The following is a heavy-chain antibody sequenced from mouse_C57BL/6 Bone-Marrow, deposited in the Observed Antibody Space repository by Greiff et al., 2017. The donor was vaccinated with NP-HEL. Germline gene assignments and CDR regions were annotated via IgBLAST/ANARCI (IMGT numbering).Heavy chain of an antibody. CDR2: ISSGGDYI. CDR3: TRDDDGYVYYAMDY. V-gene: IGHV5-9-1*02. D-gene: IGHD2-3*01. CDR1: GFTFSSYA. Sequence: DVMLVESGEGLVKPGGSLKLSCAASGFTFSSYAMSWVRQTPETRLEWVAYISSGGDYIYYADTVKGRFTISRDNARNTLYLQMSILKSEDTAMYYCTRDDDGYVYYAMDYWGQGTSVTVSA. J-gene: IGHJ4*01.